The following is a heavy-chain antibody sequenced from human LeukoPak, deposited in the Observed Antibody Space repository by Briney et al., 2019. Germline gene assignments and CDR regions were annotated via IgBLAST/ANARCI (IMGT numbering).Heavy chain of an antibody. CDR2: ISGSAYNS. D-gene: IGHD1-26*01. CDR1: GFTFSSYG. J-gene: IGHJ4*02. Sequence: GGSPRLSCAASGFTFSSYGLSWVRQAPGKGLEWVSTISGSAYNSYYADSVKGRFTISRDNSANTLYLQMDNLRAEDTALYYCAKHSGSYFIYYIDSWGQGTLVTVSS. CDR3: AKHSGSYFIYYIDS. V-gene: IGHV3-23*01.